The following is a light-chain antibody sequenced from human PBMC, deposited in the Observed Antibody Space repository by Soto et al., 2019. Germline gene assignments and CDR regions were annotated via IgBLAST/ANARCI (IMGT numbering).Light chain of an antibody. CDR1: SSNIGAVYN. V-gene: IGLV1-40*01. CDR2: GNT. Sequence: QSVLTQPPSVSGSPGQRVTISCTGSSSNIGAVYNVHWYQQLPGAAPKLLIYGNTNRPSGVPDRFSCSKSGTSASLAITGLQAEDEADYYCQSCDSSLSGFVVFGGGTKLTVL. CDR3: QSCDSSLSGFVV. J-gene: IGLJ2*01.